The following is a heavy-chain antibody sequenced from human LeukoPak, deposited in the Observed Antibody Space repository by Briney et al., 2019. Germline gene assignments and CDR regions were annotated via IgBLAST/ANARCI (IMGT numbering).Heavy chain of an antibody. CDR2: IYHSGST. J-gene: IGHJ3*02. D-gene: IGHD3-22*01. V-gene: IGHV4-38-2*01. CDR1: GYSISSGYY. CDR3: ATYYYDSSGPTSAFDI. Sequence: PSETLSLTCAVSGYSISSGYYWGWIRQPPGKGLGWIGSIYHSGSTYYNPSLKSRVTISVDTSKNQFSLKLSSVTAADTAVYYCATYYYDSSGPTSAFDIWGQGTMVTVSS.